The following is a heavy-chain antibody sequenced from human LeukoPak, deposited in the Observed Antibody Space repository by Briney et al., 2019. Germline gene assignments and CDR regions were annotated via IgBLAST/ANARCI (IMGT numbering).Heavy chain of an antibody. Sequence: SETLSLTCTVSGVSISSSSYYWGWIRQPPGKGLEWIGSIYYSGSTYYNPSLKSRVTISVDTSKNQFSLKLSSVTAVDTAVYYCASTSGSYDYWGQGTRVTVSS. J-gene: IGHJ4*02. CDR2: IYYSGST. D-gene: IGHD1-26*01. V-gene: IGHV4-39*01. CDR1: GVSISSSSYY. CDR3: ASTSGSYDY.